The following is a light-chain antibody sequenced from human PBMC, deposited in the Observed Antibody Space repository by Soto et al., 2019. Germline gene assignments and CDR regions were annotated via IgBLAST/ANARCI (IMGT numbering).Light chain of an antibody. CDR2: DAS. V-gene: IGKV1-5*01. CDR1: QNISSW. Sequence: IQMTQSPSTLSASVGDRVTITSRASQNISSWFAWYQQKPGKAPKLLIYDASSLESGVPSRFSGSGSGTEFTLTISSLQPDDFATYYCQQYNSYSGTFGQGTKG. CDR3: QQYNSYSGT. J-gene: IGKJ1*01.